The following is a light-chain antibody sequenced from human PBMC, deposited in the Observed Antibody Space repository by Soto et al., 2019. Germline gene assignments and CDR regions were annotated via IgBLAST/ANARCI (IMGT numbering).Light chain of an antibody. J-gene: IGKJ1*01. Sequence: EIVMTQSPATLSVSPGERATLSCRASQSVGSNLAWYQLKPGQAPRLLIYGASTRATGIPARFSGSGSGTDFTLTISSLQSEDFAIYFCQQYHNWPDRTFGQGTKVEIK. CDR3: QQYHNWPDRT. CDR1: QSVGSN. V-gene: IGKV3-15*01. CDR2: GAS.